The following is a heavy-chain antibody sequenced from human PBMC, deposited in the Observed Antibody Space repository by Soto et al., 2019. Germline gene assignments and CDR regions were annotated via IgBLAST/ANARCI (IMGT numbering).Heavy chain of an antibody. Sequence: GESLKISCKGSGYSFTSYWISWVRQMPGKGLEWMGRIDPSDSYTNYSPSFQGHVTISADKSISTAYLQWSSLKASDTAIYYCARHRAFYDFWSGYSKADYWGQGTLVTVSS. CDR1: GYSFTSYW. D-gene: IGHD3-3*01. J-gene: IGHJ4*02. CDR2: IDPSDSYT. V-gene: IGHV5-10-1*01. CDR3: ARHRAFYDFWSGYSKADY.